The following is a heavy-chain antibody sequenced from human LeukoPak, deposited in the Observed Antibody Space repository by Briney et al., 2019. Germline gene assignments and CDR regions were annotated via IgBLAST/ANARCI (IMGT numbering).Heavy chain of an antibody. CDR3: AREGYYYDSSGYYSADAFDI. Sequence: PSETLSLTCSVSGDSISSYYWSWIRQPPGKGLEWIGYIYYSGSTKYNPSLKSRVTISIDTPKNQFSLNLTSVTAADTAVYYCAREGYYYDSSGYYSADAFDIWGQGTMVTVSS. D-gene: IGHD3-22*01. V-gene: IGHV4-59*01. J-gene: IGHJ3*02. CDR1: GDSISSYY. CDR2: IYYSGST.